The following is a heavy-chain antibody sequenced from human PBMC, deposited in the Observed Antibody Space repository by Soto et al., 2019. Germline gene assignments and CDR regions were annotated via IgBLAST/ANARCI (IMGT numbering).Heavy chain of an antibody. V-gene: IGHV1-8*01. D-gene: IGHD4-17*01. CDR1: GYGFTSYD. Sequence: GASVKVSCKASGYGFTSYDVNWVRQAPGQGLEWMGWMNPNRNNAGYAQKFQGRVTMTRDTSSSTMFLELSSLTSEDTAVYYCARRSPYGGNYYYDYWGQGTLVTVSS. CDR3: ARRSPYGGNYYYDY. J-gene: IGHJ4*02. CDR2: MNPNRNNA.